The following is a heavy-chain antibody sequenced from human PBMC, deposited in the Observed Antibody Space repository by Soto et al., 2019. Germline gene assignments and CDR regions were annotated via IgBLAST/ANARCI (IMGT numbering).Heavy chain of an antibody. V-gene: IGHV3-21*01. Sequence: GGSLRLSCAASGFTFSSYSMNWVRQAPGKGLEWVSSISSSSSYIYYADSVKGRFTISRDNAKNSLYLQMNSLRAEDTAVYYCARAGRGIAVASDYWGQGTLVTVSS. CDR3: ARAGRGIAVASDY. J-gene: IGHJ4*02. CDR2: ISSSSSYI. D-gene: IGHD6-19*01. CDR1: GFTFSSYS.